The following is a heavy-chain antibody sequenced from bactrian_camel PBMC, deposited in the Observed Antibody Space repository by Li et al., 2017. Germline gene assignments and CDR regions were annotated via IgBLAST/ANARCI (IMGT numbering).Heavy chain of an antibody. D-gene: IGHD2*01. CDR1: GITEGTNC. J-gene: IGHJ4*01. V-gene: IGHV3S54*01. CDR2: IMILGATT. Sequence: VQLVESGGGSVQAGGSLRLSCEVSGITEGTNCIGWFRQAPGKEREGVAAIMILGATTYYADSVKGRFTISRDNTKNTLYLQFDSLRAEDTAIYYCAAVNTGTGYCYAPLSSVPEFHYTGHGTQVTVS.